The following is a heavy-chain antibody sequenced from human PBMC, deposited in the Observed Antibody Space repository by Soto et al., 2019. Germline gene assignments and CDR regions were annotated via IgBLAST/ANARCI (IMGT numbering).Heavy chain of an antibody. V-gene: IGHV3-15*01. CDR1: GFTFSNAW. J-gene: IGHJ6*02. Sequence: GGSLRLSCAASGFTFSNAWMSWVRQAPGKGLEWVGRIKSKTDGGTTDYAAPVKGRFTISRDDSKNTLYLQMNSLKTEDTAVYYCTSLRMDYDFGSGYYNYYYYGMGVCGQRTTVTVAS. D-gene: IGHD3-3*01. CDR3: TSLRMDYDFGSGYYNYYYYGMGV. CDR2: IKSKTDGGTT.